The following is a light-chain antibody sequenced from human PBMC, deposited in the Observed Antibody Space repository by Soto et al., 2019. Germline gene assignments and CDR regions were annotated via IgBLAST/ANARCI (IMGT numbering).Light chain of an antibody. CDR2: GAS. Sequence: EIVLTQSPGTLSLSPGERATLSCRASQSVSSSYLAWYQQKPGQAPRLLIYGASSRATGIPDRFSGSGSGTDFTLTISRLEPDYFAVYYCQQYGSSPPETFGQGTKVDIK. CDR3: QQYGSSPPET. CDR1: QSVSSSY. J-gene: IGKJ1*01. V-gene: IGKV3-20*01.